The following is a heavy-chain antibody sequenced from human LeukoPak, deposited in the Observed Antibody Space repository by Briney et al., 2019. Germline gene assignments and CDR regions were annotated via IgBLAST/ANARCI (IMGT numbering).Heavy chain of an antibody. CDR1: GFTFTNYA. Sequence: GGSLRLSCAASGFTFTNYAMSWVRQAPGKGLEWVSGISRTGGFTYYADSVKGRFTISRDNSKNTLYLQMNSLRVEDTAVYYCVQDAMMGCDSGWHYDDYWGQGTLVTVSS. CDR3: VQDAMMGCDSGWHYDDY. D-gene: IGHD6-19*01. J-gene: IGHJ4*02. V-gene: IGHV3-23*01. CDR2: ISRTGGFT.